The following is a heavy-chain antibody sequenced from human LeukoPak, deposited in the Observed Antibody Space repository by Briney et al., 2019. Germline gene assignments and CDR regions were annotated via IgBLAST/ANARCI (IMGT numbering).Heavy chain of an antibody. D-gene: IGHD3-16*01. Sequence: PGGSLRLSCAASGFGFSSYAMHWVRQAPGKGLEWVAFIRHDGSHHYHGDSVKGRFTISRDNFKNTLFLEMTGLRPEDTAVYYCAKVRLLGALDDAFDVWGQGTMVTV. J-gene: IGHJ3*01. CDR2: IRHDGSHH. CDR3: AKVRLLGALDDAFDV. CDR1: GFGFSSYA. V-gene: IGHV3-30*02.